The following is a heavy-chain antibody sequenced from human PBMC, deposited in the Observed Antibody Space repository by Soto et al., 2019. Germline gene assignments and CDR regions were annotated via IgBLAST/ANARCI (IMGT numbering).Heavy chain of an antibody. CDR2: IYPGDSDT. Sequence: GESLKISCKGSGYSFTSYWIGWVRQMPGKGLEWMGIIYPGDSDTRYSPSFQGQVTISADKSISTAYLQWSSLKASDTAMYYCARASNVLRFLEWSTGAFDIWGQGTMVTVSS. CDR3: ARASNVLRFLEWSTGAFDI. D-gene: IGHD3-3*01. CDR1: GYSFTSYW. J-gene: IGHJ3*02. V-gene: IGHV5-51*01.